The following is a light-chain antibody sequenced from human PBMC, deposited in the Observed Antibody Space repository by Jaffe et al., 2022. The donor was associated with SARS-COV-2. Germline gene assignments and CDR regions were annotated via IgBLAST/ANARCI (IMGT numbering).Light chain of an antibody. CDR1: TSNIESYP. CDR2: SND. J-gene: IGLJ3*02. V-gene: IGLV1-47*01. Sequence: QSVLTQPPSASGTPGQKVTISCSGSTSNIESYPVCWYQQLPGTAPKLLIYSNDQRPSGVPDRFSGSKSGTSASLAISGLRSGDEADYYCATWDDSLSGWVFGGGTKLTVL. CDR3: ATWDDSLSGWV.